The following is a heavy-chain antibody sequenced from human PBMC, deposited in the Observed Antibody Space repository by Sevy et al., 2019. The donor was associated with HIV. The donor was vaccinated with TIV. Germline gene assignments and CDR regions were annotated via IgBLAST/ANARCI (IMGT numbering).Heavy chain of an antibody. V-gene: IGHV3-23*01. Sequence: GGSLRLSCAASGFTLNNYAMTWVRQAPGKGLEWVSTISGDRTKQADSGKGRFTIARDISKNTLYLQMDSLRVEDTAIYYCAKDVSGYYFDYWGQGTLVTVSS. CDR1: GFTLNNYA. J-gene: IGHJ4*02. CDR3: AKDVSGYYFDY. D-gene: IGHD3-9*01. CDR2: ISGDRT.